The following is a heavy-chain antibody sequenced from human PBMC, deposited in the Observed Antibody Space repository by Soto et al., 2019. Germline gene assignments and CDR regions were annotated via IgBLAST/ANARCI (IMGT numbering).Heavy chain of an antibody. D-gene: IGHD2-15*01. CDR2: INPSGGST. V-gene: IGHV1-46*01. Sequence: QVQLVQSGAEVKKPGASVKVSCKASGYTFTSYYMHWVRQAPGQGLEWMGIINPSGGSTSYAQKFQGRVTMTRDTSTSTVYMELSSLRSEDTAVYYCATPDRDCSGGSCYSLGYWGQGTLVTVSS. CDR3: ATPDRDCSGGSCYSLGY. CDR1: GYTFTSYY. J-gene: IGHJ4*02.